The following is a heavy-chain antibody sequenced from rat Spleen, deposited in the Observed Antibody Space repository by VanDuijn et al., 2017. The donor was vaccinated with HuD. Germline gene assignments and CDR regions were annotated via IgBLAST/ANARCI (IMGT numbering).Heavy chain of an antibody. Sequence: EVQLAESGGGLVQPGRSLKLSCLASGFTFSNYGMNWLRQAPGKGLEWVASISSISNYIYYADTVKGRFTISRDNAKSTLYLQMDSLRSEDTAIYYCTRRGFLSDWYFDFWGPGTMVTVSS. CDR1: GFTFSNYG. D-gene: IGHD4-4*01. CDR2: ISSISNYI. CDR3: TRRGFLSDWYFDF. J-gene: IGHJ1*01. V-gene: IGHV5-34*01.